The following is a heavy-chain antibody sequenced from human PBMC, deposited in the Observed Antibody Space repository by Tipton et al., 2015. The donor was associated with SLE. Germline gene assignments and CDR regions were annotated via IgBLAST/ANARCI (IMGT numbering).Heavy chain of an antibody. CDR1: GDSVSSTNYY. D-gene: IGHD1-1*01. V-gene: IGHV4-34*01. Sequence: TLSLTCTVSGDSVSSTNYYWAWIRQPPGKGLEWIGEINHSGSTNHNPSLKSRVTISVDTSKNQLSLKLSAVTAADTAVYYCARALWKGGDYWGQGTLVTVSS. CDR3: ARALWKGGDY. CDR2: INHSGST. J-gene: IGHJ4*02.